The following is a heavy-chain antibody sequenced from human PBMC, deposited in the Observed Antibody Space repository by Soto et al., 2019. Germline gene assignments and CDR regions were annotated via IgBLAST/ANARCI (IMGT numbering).Heavy chain of an antibody. D-gene: IGHD6-19*01. CDR1: GFTFSSYG. CDR3: AKARQWLVRDPLPPRGY. J-gene: IGHJ4*02. V-gene: IGHV3-30*18. Sequence: GGSLRLSCAASGFTFSSYGMHWVRQAPGKGLEWVAVISYDGSNKYYADSVKGRFTISRDNSKNTLYLQMNSLRAEDTAVYYCAKARQWLVRDPLPPRGYWGQGTLVTVYS. CDR2: ISYDGSNK.